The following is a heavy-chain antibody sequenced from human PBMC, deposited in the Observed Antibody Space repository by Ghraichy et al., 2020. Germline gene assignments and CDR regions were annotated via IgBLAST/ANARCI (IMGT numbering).Heavy chain of an antibody. CDR3: AGRPGGVFGSDY. J-gene: IGHJ4*02. V-gene: IGHV4-4*09. CDR2: IYTSGST. CDR1: GGSISSYY. D-gene: IGHD3-10*02. Sequence: SQTLSLTCTVSGGSISSYYWSWIRQPPGKGLEWIGYIYTSGSTNYNPSLKSRVTISVDTSKNQFSLKLSSVTAADTAVYYCAGRPGGVFGSDYWGQGTLVTVSS.